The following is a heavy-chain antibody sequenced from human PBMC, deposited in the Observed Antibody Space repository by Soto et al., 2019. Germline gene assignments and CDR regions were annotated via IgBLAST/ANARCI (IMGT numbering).Heavy chain of an antibody. CDR3: ARSLVVPAARLGGNWFDP. Sequence: QVQLVQSGAEVKKPGASVKVSCKASGYTFTSYGISWVRQAPGQGLEWMGWISAYNGNTNYAQKLQGRVTMTTDTSTSTAEMELRCLRSDATAVYYCARSLVVPAARLGGNWFDPWGQGTLVTVSS. D-gene: IGHD2-2*01. J-gene: IGHJ5*02. V-gene: IGHV1-18*01. CDR1: GYTFTSYG. CDR2: ISAYNGNT.